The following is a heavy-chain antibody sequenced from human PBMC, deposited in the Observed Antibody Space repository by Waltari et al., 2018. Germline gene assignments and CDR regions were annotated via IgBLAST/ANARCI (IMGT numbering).Heavy chain of an antibody. CDR1: GFTFTNSY. CDR3: ARDTGGNVLGYYYGMDV. Sequence: EVQLVESGGGLVKPGGSLRLSCAASGFTFTNSYMNWVRQAPGRGLEWVLSISSRGTYIYYADSVKGRFTISRDNANNSLYLQMNSLRAEDTAVYYCARDTGGNVLGYYYGMDVWGQGTTVTVSS. CDR2: ISSRGTYI. V-gene: IGHV3-21*06. D-gene: IGHD3-3*01. J-gene: IGHJ6*02.